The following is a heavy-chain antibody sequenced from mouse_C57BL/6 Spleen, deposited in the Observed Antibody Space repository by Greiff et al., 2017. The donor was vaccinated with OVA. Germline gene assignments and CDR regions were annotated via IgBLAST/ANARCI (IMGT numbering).Heavy chain of an antibody. V-gene: IGHV1-26*01. D-gene: IGHD2-4*01. CDR2: INPNNGGT. Sequence: VQLQQSGPELVKPGASVKISCKASGYTFTDYYMNWVKQSHGKSLEWIGDINPNNGGTSYNQKFKGKATLTVDKSSSTAYMELRSLTSEDSAVYYCATNYDYWGQGTLVTVSA. J-gene: IGHJ3*01. CDR3: ATNYDY. CDR1: GYTFTDYY.